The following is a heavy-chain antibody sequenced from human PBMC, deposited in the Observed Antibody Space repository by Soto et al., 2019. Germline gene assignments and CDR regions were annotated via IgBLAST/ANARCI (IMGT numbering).Heavy chain of an antibody. V-gene: IGHV3-74*01. CDR2: INHDGSIT. D-gene: IGHD6-13*01. J-gene: IGHJ4*02. Sequence: GGSLRLSCAGSGFSFRSYWMHWVRQAPGKGLVWVSRINHDGSITNYADSVKGRFTISRDNANNTVYLQMNSLGAEDTALYYCVREHWGFSGTWYDYWGQGTLVTVSS. CDR1: GFSFRSYW. CDR3: VREHWGFSGTWYDY.